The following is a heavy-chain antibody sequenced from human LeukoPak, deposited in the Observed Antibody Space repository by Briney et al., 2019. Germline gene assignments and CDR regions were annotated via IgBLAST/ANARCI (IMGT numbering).Heavy chain of an antibody. D-gene: IGHD3-22*01. Sequence: SETLSLTCTVSGGSISSYYWSWIRQPPGKGLEWIGYIYYSGSTNYNPSLKSRVTISVDTSKNQFSLKLSSVTAADTAVYYCARRFDSTLSQYYYMDVWGKGTTVTVSS. V-gene: IGHV4-59*08. CDR2: IYYSGST. CDR1: GGSISSYY. CDR3: ARRFDSTLSQYYYMDV. J-gene: IGHJ6*03.